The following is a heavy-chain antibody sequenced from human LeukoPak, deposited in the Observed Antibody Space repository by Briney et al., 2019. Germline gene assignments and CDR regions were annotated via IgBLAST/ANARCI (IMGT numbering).Heavy chain of an antibody. Sequence: GGSLRLSCAVSGFTFSSYAMDWVRQAPGKGLEWVAVISYDGSNQHKADSVRGRFTISRDNSKNTLYLQMNSLRAEDTAVYYCARDLHGRYSYGYRHWGQGTLVTVSS. CDR2: ISYDGSNQ. V-gene: IGHV3-30*04. D-gene: IGHD5-18*01. CDR1: GFTFSSYA. J-gene: IGHJ4*02. CDR3: ARDLHGRYSYGYRH.